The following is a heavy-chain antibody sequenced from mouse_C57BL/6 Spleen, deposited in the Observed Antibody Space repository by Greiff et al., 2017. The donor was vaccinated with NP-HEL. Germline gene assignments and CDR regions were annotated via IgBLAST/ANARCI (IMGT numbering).Heavy chain of an antibody. Sequence: VKLQESGAELVKPGASVKISCKASGYAFSSYWMNWVKQRPGKGLEWIGQIYPGDGDTNYNGKFKGKATLTADKSSSTAYMQLSSLTSEDSAVYFCARRTTVAPYYFDYWGQGTTLTVSS. V-gene: IGHV1-80*01. CDR2: IYPGDGDT. J-gene: IGHJ2*01. D-gene: IGHD1-1*01. CDR1: GYAFSSYW. CDR3: ARRTTVAPYYFDY.